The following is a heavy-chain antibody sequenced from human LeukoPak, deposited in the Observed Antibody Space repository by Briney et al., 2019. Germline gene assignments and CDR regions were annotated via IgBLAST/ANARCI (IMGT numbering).Heavy chain of an antibody. V-gene: IGHV4-59*01. CDR1: GGAINGYY. D-gene: IGHD6-6*01. CDR3: ARSLWGSPRAIAARRAFDI. J-gene: IGHJ3*02. Sequence: SETLSLTCTVSGGAINGYYWNWVRQPPGKGLEWIGQIYYAGSTNYNPSLKSRVIISVDTSKDQFSLRLNSVTAADSAVYFCARSLWGSPRAIAARRAFDIWGQGTLVTVSS. CDR2: IYYAGST.